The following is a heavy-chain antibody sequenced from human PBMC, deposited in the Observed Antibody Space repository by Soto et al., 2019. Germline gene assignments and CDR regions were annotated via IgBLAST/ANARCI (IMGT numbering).Heavy chain of an antibody. CDR3: ARRGSGSYYDY. CDR1: GFTFSSYA. Sequence: EVQLLECGGGLVQPGGSLRLSCAASGFTFSSYAMRWVRQAPGKGLEWVAAISGSGGSTYYADSVKGRFTNSRDNSKNSLYLQMTSLRAEDTAVYYCARRGSGSYYDYWGQGTLVTVSS. V-gene: IGHV3-23*01. J-gene: IGHJ4*02. CDR2: ISGSGGST. D-gene: IGHD1-26*01.